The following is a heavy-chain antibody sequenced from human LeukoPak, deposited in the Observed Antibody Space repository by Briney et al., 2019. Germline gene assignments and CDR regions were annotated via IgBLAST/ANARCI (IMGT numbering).Heavy chain of an antibody. CDR1: GGSISSSSYY. CDR2: IYYSGST. Sequence: PSETLSLTCTVSGGSISSSSYYWGWIRQPPGKGLEWIGSIYYSGSTYYNPSLKSRVTISVDTSKNQFSLKLSSVTAADTAVYYCAREYNWNPLDYWGQGTLVTVSS. J-gene: IGHJ4*02. V-gene: IGHV4-39*07. D-gene: IGHD1-20*01. CDR3: AREYNWNPLDY.